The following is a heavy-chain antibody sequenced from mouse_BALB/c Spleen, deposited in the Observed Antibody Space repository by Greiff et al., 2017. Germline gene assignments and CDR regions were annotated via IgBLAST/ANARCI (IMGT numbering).Heavy chain of an antibody. J-gene: IGHJ3*01. CDR3: ARGGYGYEGFAY. Sequence: EVQLQQTGPELVKPGASVKISCKASGYSFTDYIMLWVKQSHGKSLEWIGNINPYYGSTSYNLKFKGKATLTVDKSSSTAYMQLNSLTSEDSAVYYCARGGYGYEGFAYWGQGTLVTVSA. CDR2: INPYYGST. V-gene: IGHV1-39*01. D-gene: IGHD2-2*01. CDR1: GYSFTDYI.